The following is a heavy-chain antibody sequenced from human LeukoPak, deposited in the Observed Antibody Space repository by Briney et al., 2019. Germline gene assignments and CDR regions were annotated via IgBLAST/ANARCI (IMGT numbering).Heavy chain of an antibody. Sequence: SETLSLTCGVSGGSITTTNFWSWVRQPPGGGLEWIGEISLRGRTQYNPSLKSRVNISIDESKNHLYLSLASVTAADTAVYYCARHHPCSGGNCLLNAFDYWGQGTLVTVSS. CDR3: ARHHPCSGGNCLLNAFDY. V-gene: IGHV4-4*02. J-gene: IGHJ4*02. CDR1: GGSITTTNF. D-gene: IGHD2-15*01. CDR2: ISLRGRT.